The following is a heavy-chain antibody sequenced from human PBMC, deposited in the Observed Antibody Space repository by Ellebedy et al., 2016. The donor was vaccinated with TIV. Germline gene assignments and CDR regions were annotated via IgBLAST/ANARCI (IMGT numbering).Heavy chain of an antibody. CDR2: VNPSGTT. CDR1: GGSVSTDDDY. V-gene: IGHV4-39*01. J-gene: IGHJ4*02. Sequence: MPSETLSLTCTVSGGSVSTDDDYWSWIRQPPGKGLEWIGEVNPSGTTDDNPSLKSRVTISVDTPKKQFYLRLTSVTAADTAVYYCSRARGQYLYGSGSYFTNWGQGEMVTVSS. CDR3: SRARGQYLYGSGSYFTN. D-gene: IGHD3-10*01.